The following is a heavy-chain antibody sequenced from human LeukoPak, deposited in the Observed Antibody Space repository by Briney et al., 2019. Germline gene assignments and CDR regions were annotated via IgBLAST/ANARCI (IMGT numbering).Heavy chain of an antibody. V-gene: IGHV4-39*01. J-gene: IGHJ4*02. CDR2: GYYSGTT. CDR1: GGSISSSSCY. Sequence: SETLSLTCTVSGGSISSSSCYWGWIRQPPGKGLEWIGSGYYSGTTYYNPSLKSRVTISVDTSKNQFSLKLTSVTAADTAVYYCARRTSNPFGAIDYWGEGTLVTVSS. D-gene: IGHD3-3*01. CDR3: ARRTSNPFGAIDY.